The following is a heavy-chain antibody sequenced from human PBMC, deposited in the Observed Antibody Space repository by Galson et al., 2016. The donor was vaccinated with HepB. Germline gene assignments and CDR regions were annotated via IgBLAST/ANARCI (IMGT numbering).Heavy chain of an antibody. Sequence: SVKVSCKASGYTFTSYDINWVRQAPGQGLQWMGWLNPHTGNPGYAQKFQGRVSVTMDTSLNTAYMALSSLRSEDTDVYYCVRDGYYFDSRGNSGYYFDYWGQGTLVTVSS. J-gene: IGHJ4*02. V-gene: IGHV1-8*01. CDR2: LNPHTGNP. CDR1: GYTFTSYD. CDR3: VRDGYYFDSRGNSGYYFDY. D-gene: IGHD3-22*01.